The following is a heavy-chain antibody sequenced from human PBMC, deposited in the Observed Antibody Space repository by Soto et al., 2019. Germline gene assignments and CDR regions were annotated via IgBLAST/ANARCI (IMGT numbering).Heavy chain of an antibody. J-gene: IGHJ5*02. CDR1: GFTFSSYA. CDR2: ISGSGGST. Sequence: GGSLRLSCAASGFTFSSYAMSWVRQAPGKGLEWVSAISGSGGSTYYADSVKGRFTIFRDNSENTLYLQMSSLRAEDTAFYYCVKVLSVIRRPARSTLVPSRRSSDP. CDR3: VKVLSVIRRPARSTLVPSRRSSDP. D-gene: IGHD1-1*01. V-gene: IGHV3-23*01.